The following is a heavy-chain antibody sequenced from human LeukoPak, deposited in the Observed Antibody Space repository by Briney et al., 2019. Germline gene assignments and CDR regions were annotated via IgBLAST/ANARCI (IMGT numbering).Heavy chain of an antibody. CDR2: ISAYNGNT. Sequence: ALVKVSCKASGYTFTSYGISWVRQAPGQGLEWMGWISAYNGNTNYAQKLQGRVTMTTDTSTSTAYMELRSLRSDDTAVYYCARQYCGGDCYPDDYWGQGTLVTVSS. D-gene: IGHD2-21*02. CDR3: ARQYCGGDCYPDDY. CDR1: GYTFTSYG. J-gene: IGHJ4*02. V-gene: IGHV1-18*01.